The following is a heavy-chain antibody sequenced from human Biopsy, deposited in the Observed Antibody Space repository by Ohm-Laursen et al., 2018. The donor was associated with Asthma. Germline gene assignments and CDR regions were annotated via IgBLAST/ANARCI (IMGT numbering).Heavy chain of an antibody. CDR3: AREGESSYGLRSPNFDV. CDR2: ITSTSSYT. D-gene: IGHD5-18*01. Sequence: SLRLSCAASVFTFSSYNFHWVRQAPGKGLEWVSCITSTSSYTFYADSVKGRFTISRDNARNSLYLQMINLRAEDTAVYYCAREGESSYGLRSPNFDVWGQGTMVTVSS. V-gene: IGHV3-21*01. CDR1: VFTFSSYN. J-gene: IGHJ3*01.